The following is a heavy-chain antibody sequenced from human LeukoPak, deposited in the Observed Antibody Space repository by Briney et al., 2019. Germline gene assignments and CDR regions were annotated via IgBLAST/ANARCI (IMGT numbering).Heavy chain of an antibody. D-gene: IGHD1-26*01. CDR2: ISAYNGNT. J-gene: IGHJ3*02. CDR1: GYTFPRYG. Sequence: GASVKVSCKASGYTFPRYGISWVRQAPGQGLEWMAWISAYNGNTNYAQKVQGRVTMTTATSTSTAYMELRSLRSDDTAVYYCARARYLTGSRDDAFDIWGQGTVVTVSS. CDR3: ARARYLTGSRDDAFDI. V-gene: IGHV1-18*01.